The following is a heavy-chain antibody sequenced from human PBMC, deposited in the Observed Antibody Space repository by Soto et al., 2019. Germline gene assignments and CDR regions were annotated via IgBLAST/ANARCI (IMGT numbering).Heavy chain of an antibody. Sequence: GGSLRLSCAASGFTFSSYAMHWVRQAPGKGLEWVAVISYDGSNKYYADSVKGRFTISRDNFKNTLYLQMNSLRAEDTAVYYWASDLTMIVPHDSFYIWGQGTMFTVS. CDR1: GFTFSSYA. CDR2: ISYDGSNK. J-gene: IGHJ3*02. CDR3: ASDLTMIVPHDSFYI. V-gene: IGHV3-30-3*01. D-gene: IGHD3-22*01.